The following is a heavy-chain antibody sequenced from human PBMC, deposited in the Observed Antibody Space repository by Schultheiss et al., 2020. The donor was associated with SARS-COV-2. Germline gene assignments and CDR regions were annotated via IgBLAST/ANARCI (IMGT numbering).Heavy chain of an antibody. V-gene: IGHV4-39*07. CDR3: ARSMTTVTNYNWFDP. CDR2: INHSGST. CDR1: GGSISSSSYY. J-gene: IGHJ5*02. D-gene: IGHD4-17*01. Sequence: SETLSLTCTVSGGSISSSSYYWSWIRQPPGKGLEWIGEINHSGSTNYNPSLKSRVTISVDTSKNQFSLKLSSVTAADTAVYYCARSMTTVTNYNWFDPWGQGTLVTVSS.